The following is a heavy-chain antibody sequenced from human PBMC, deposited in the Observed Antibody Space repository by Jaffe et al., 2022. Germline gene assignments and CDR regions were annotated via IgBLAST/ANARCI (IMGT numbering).Heavy chain of an antibody. CDR3: ARVQVVVVAATGGFIDS. J-gene: IGHJ4*02. D-gene: IGHD2-15*01. Sequence: QVQLQESGPGLVKPSETLSLTCNVSGGSVSSGSYYWSWIRQPPGKGLEWIGYIYYSGITNYNPSLKSRVTISVDTSKTQFSLKLSSVTAADTAVYYCARVQVVVVAATGGFIDSWGQGTLVTVSS. V-gene: IGHV4-61*01. CDR2: IYYSGIT. CDR1: GGSVSSGSYY.